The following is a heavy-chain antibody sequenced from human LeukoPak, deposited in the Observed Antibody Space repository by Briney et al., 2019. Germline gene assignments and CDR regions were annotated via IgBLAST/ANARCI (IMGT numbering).Heavy chain of an antibody. CDR2: VYASGTT. Sequence: SETLSLTCNVSGGSISSDNYYWSWIRQPAGKGLEWIGRVYASGTTNYNPSLKSRVIISVDTSKNQFSLKLSSVTAADTAVYYCARRRYDYVWGSYRMDFDYWGQGTLVTVSS. J-gene: IGHJ4*02. CDR3: ARRRYDYVWGSYRMDFDY. V-gene: IGHV4-61*02. D-gene: IGHD3-16*02. CDR1: GGSISSDNYY.